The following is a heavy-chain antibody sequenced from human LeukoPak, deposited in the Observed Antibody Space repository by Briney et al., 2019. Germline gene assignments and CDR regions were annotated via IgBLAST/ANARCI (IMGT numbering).Heavy chain of an antibody. V-gene: IGHV1-24*01. D-gene: IGHD6-19*01. CDR2: FDSENNKT. J-gene: IGHJ4*02. Sequence: GGSVKVSCKISEYSLSDLSIHWVREAPGEGLEWMGGFDSENNKTVYSQTLRGRVTITEDTSADTAYMELTSLRSEDTAVYFCATDRVYRSSGRSWGFFDYWGQGTLVIASS. CDR3: ATDRVYRSSGRSWGFFDY. CDR1: EYSLSDLS.